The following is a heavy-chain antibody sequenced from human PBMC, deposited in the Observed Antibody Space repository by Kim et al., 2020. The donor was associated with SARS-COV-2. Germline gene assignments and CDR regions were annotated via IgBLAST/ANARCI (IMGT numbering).Heavy chain of an antibody. CDR1: GFTFSSYA. CDR2: ISGSGGST. D-gene: IGHD3-10*01. V-gene: IGHV3-23*01. CDR3: ANYGSGSYYMSYYYYGMGV. Sequence: GGSLRLSCAASGFTFSSYAMSWVRQAPGKGLEWVSAISGSGGSTYYADSVKGRFTISRDNSKNTLYLQMNSLRAEDTAVYYCANYGSGSYYMSYYYYGMGVWGQGTTVTVSS. J-gene: IGHJ6*02.